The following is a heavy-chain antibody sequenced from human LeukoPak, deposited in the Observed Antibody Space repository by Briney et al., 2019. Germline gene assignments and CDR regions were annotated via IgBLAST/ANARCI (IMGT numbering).Heavy chain of an antibody. CDR1: GGSFSGYY. J-gene: IGHJ3*02. CDR3: ARDYGASSGYYYGHDAFDI. V-gene: IGHV4-34*01. Sequence: SETLSLTCAVYGGSFSGYYWSWIRQPPGKGLEWIGEINHSGSTNYNPSLKSRVTISEDTSKNQFSLKLSSVTAEDTAVYYCARDYGASSGYYYGHDAFDIWGQGTMVTVSS. D-gene: IGHD3-22*01. CDR2: INHSGST.